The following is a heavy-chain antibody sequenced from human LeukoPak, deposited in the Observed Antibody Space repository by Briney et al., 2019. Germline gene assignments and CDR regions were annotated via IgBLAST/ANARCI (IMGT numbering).Heavy chain of an antibody. D-gene: IGHD4-23*01. CDR1: GDSVSSTNAA. V-gene: IGHV6-1*01. CDR2: TYYRSKWYN. Sequence: SQTLSLTCVISGDSVSSTNAAWNWIRQSPSRGLEWLGRTYYRSKWYNDYAISVKSRITINPDTSKNQFSLQLNSVTPEDTAVYYCARAAVVTLTYYYYGMDVWGQGTTVTVYS. J-gene: IGHJ6*02. CDR3: ARAAVVTLTYYYYGMDV.